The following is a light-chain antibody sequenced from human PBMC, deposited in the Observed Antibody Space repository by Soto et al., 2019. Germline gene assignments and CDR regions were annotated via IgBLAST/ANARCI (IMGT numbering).Light chain of an antibody. CDR2: GAS. CDR3: QQYGSSTYT. CDR1: QSVSSSY. Sequence: EIVLTQSPGTLSLSPGERATLSCRASQSVSSSYLAWYQQKPGQAPRLLIYGASSRATGIPDSFSGSGSGTDFTLTISRLVPEDFAVYYCQQYGSSTYTFGQGSKLEIK. V-gene: IGKV3-20*01. J-gene: IGKJ2*01.